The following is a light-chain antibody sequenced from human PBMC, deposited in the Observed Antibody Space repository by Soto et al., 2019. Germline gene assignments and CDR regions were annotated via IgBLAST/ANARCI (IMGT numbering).Light chain of an antibody. J-gene: IGKJ3*01. CDR3: QHYDNLPPFT. CDR2: GAS. V-gene: IGKV1-33*01. Sequence: DIQMTQSPSSLSASVGARVSITCQASQAIGTSLSWFQQNPGRAAKLLIYGASNLETGVSSRFRGSGSGTDFTFTIISLQPEDIATYYCQHYDNLPPFTFGPGTKVDIK. CDR1: QAIGTS.